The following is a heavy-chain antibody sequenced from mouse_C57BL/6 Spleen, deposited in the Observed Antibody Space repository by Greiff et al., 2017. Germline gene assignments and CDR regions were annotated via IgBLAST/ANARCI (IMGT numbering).Heavy chain of an antibody. Sequence: VQRVESGAELARPGASVKMSCKASGYTFTSYTMHWVKQRPGQGLEWIGYINPSSGYTKYNQKFKDKATLTADKSSSTAYMQLSSLTSEDSAVYYCARSSSCDYDKGWFAYWGQGTLVTVSA. CDR1: GYTFTSYT. CDR3: ARSSSCDYDKGWFAY. V-gene: IGHV1-4*01. D-gene: IGHD2-4*01. J-gene: IGHJ3*01. CDR2: INPSSGYT.